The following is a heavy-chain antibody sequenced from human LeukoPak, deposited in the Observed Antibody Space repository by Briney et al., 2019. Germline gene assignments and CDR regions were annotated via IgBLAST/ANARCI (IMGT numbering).Heavy chain of an antibody. CDR3: ARDKYYYDSSGSIRFDY. D-gene: IGHD3-22*01. V-gene: IGHV4-4*07. CDR1: GGSFSAYY. J-gene: IGHJ4*02. CDR2: IYTSGST. Sequence: SETLSLTCAVYGGSFSAYYWSWIRQPAGKGLEWIGRIYTSGSTNYNPSLKSRVTMSVDTSKNQFSLKLSSVTAADTAVYYCARDKYYYDSSGSIRFDYWGQGTLVTVSS.